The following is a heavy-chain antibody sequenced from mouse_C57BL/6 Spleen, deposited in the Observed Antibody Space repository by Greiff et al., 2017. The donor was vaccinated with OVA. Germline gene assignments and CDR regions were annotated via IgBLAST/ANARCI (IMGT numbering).Heavy chain of an antibody. CDR3: ASTSNRYYAKDY. J-gene: IGHJ4*01. CDR1: GFTFSSYG. Sequence: EVQLVESGGDLVKPGGSLKLSCAASGFTFSSYGMSWVRQTPDKRLEWVATISSGGSYTYYPDSVKGRFTISRDNAKNTLYLQMSSLKSEDTAMYYCASTSNRYYAKDYWGQGASVTVSS. D-gene: IGHD2-5*01. CDR2: ISSGGSYT. V-gene: IGHV5-6*01.